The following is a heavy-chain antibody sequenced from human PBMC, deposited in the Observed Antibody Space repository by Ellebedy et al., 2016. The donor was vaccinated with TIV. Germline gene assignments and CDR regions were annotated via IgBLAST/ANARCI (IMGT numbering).Heavy chain of an antibody. CDR1: GFTFTGWY. V-gene: IGHV1-2*02. Sequence: ASVKVSCXASGFTFTGWYIHWVRQAPGQGLEWMGWLNPNSGDSNYAQKFQGRVTLTRDTSTSTAYMELSRLRSDDTAVYYCARIASLDPWGQGTLVIVSS. CDR3: ARIASLDP. CDR2: LNPNSGDS. D-gene: IGHD2-21*01. J-gene: IGHJ5*02.